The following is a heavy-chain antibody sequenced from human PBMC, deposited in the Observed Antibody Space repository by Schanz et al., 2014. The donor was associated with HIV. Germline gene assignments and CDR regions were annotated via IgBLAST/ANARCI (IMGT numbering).Heavy chain of an antibody. J-gene: IGHJ5*02. CDR1: GYTFTGYY. D-gene: IGHD6-6*01. V-gene: IGHV1-2*02. Sequence: QVQLVQSGAEVKKPGASVKVSCKASGYTFTGYYMHWVRQAPGQGLEWMGGIIPIFGTTNYAQKFQGRVTMTTDTSTSTAYMELRNLRSDDTAVYYCARARAKIEGRPVGNWFDPWGQGTLVTVSS. CDR3: ARARAKIEGRPVGNWFDP. CDR2: IIPIFGTT.